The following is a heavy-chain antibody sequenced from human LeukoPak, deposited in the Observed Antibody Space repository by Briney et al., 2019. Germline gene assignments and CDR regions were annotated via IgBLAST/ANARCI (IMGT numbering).Heavy chain of an antibody. CDR1: GFTFGSYA. CDR3: AHTATLAYCGGDCYADAFDI. Sequence: GGSLRLSCAASGFTFGSYAMSWVRQAPGKGLEWVSGISGSGGNTYSADSLKGRFTISRDNSKNTLYLQMNSLRAEDTAVYYCAHTATLAYCGGDCYADAFDIWGQGTMVTVSS. J-gene: IGHJ3*02. V-gene: IGHV3-23*01. CDR2: ISGSGGNT. D-gene: IGHD2-21*02.